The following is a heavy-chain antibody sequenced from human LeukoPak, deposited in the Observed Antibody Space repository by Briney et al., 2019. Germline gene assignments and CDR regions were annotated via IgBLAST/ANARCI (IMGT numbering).Heavy chain of an antibody. V-gene: IGHV3-53*01. CDR2: IYSGGST. Sequence: GGSLRLSCAASGFTVSSNYMSWVRQAPGKGLEWVSVIYSGGSTYYADSVKGRFTISRDNSKNTLYLQMNSLRAEDTAVYYCAKGHVGRYCSSTSCDGTYYFDYWGQGTLVTVSS. CDR3: AKGHVGRYCSSTSCDGTYYFDY. CDR1: GFTVSSNY. D-gene: IGHD2-2*01. J-gene: IGHJ4*02.